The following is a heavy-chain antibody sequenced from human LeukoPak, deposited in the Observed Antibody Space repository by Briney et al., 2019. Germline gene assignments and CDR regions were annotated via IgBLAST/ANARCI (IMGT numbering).Heavy chain of an antibody. Sequence: PSETLSLTCTVSGGSISSYYWRWLRQPAGKGLEWIGRIYTSGSTNYNPSLKSRVTMSVDTSKNQFSLELSSVTAADTAVYYCARSKAHYGDYMDYWGQGTLVTVSS. CDR2: IYTSGST. V-gene: IGHV4-4*07. J-gene: IGHJ4*02. CDR1: GGSISSYY. D-gene: IGHD4-17*01. CDR3: ARSKAHYGDYMDY.